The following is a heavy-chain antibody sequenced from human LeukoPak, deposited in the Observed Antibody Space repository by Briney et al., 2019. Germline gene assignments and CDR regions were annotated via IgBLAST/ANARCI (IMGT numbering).Heavy chain of an antibody. CDR2: INWNGGTT. D-gene: IGHD1-26*01. CDR3: ARNSGANVYTYSFQY. CDR1: GLTFDDYG. Sequence: PGGSLGLSCVASGLTFDDYGMSWVRQAPGKGLEWVSGINWNGGTTTYADSVKGRFTISRDNARNSLYLQMNSLRVEDTAFYYCARNSGANVYTYSFQYWGRGTLVTVSS. J-gene: IGHJ4*02. V-gene: IGHV3-20*04.